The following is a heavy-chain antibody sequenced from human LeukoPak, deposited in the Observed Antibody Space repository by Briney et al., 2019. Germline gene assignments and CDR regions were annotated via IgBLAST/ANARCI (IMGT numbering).Heavy chain of an antibody. J-gene: IGHJ4*02. Sequence: GGSLRLSCAASGFTFNNYAMSWVRQAPGKGLEWVSAISGSGVSTYYADSVKGRFTISRDNSKNTLYLQMNSLRAEDTAVYYCANLDITIFGVVIDYWGQGTLVTVSS. CDR1: GFTFNNYA. V-gene: IGHV3-23*01. CDR2: ISGSGVST. D-gene: IGHD3-3*01. CDR3: ANLDITIFGVVIDY.